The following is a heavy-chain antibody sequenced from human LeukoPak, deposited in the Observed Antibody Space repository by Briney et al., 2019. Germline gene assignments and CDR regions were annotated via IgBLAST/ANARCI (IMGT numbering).Heavy chain of an antibody. CDR3: ARGLIGPDY. CDR2: INNDGSDT. CDR1: GFTFSNYG. V-gene: IGHV3-74*01. D-gene: IGHD3-16*02. Sequence: GGSLRLSCAASGFTFSNYGMHWVRQAPGQGLVWVSRINNDGSDTTYADSVTGRFTTSRDNAKNMMYLQMNSLRAEDTAVYYCARGLIGPDYWGQGTLVTVSS. J-gene: IGHJ4*02.